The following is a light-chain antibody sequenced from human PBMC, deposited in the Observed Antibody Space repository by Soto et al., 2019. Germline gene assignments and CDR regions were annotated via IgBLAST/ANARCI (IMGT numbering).Light chain of an antibody. CDR2: GAS. J-gene: IGKJ1*01. CDR1: QSISSNS. Sequence: IAVSLTTGTLSLSPGEVAALSCSASQSISSNSLAWYQQKRGQAPRLLIHGASNRATGIPDRFSGSGSGTDFTLTITRLEPEDFAVYYCQQYGGSPRTFGQGTKVDI. CDR3: QQYGGSPRT. V-gene: IGKV3-20*01.